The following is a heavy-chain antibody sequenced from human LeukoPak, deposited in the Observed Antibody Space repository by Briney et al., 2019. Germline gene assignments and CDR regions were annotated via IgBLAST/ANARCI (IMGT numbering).Heavy chain of an antibody. J-gene: IGHJ5*02. D-gene: IGHD6-19*01. V-gene: IGHV4-59*01. CDR1: GGSISSYY. Sequence: SETLSPTCTVSGGSISSYYWSWIRQPPGKGLEWIGYIYYSGSTNYNPSLKSRVTISVDTSKNQFSLKLSSVTAADTAVYYCARGYSSGWYWFDPWGQGTLVTVSS. CDR2: IYYSGST. CDR3: ARGYSSGWYWFDP.